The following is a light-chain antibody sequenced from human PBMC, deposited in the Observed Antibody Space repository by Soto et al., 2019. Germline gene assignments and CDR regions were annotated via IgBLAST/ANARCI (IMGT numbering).Light chain of an antibody. J-gene: IGLJ1*01. Sequence: QSALTQPRSVSGSPGQSVTISCTGSSSDVGGYNSVSWYQQHPGKAPKLMIYDVSKRPSVVPDRFSGSKSGNTASLTISGLQAEDEADYYCCSYAGSPYVFGTGTKLTVL. CDR3: CSYAGSPYV. CDR1: SSDVGGYNS. CDR2: DVS. V-gene: IGLV2-11*01.